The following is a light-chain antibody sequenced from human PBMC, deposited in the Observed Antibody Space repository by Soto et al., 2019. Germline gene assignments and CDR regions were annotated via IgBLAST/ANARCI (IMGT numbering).Light chain of an antibody. V-gene: IGLV2-11*01. J-gene: IGLJ2*01. CDR3: CSYAGPRVV. CDR1: SSDVGGYIY. CDR2: DVS. Sequence: QSVLTQPRSVSGSPGQSVTISCTGTSSDVGGYIYVSWYQQHPGKAPKLMIYDVSKRPSGVPDRFSGSKSGNTASLTISGLQAEDEADYYCCSYAGPRVVFGGGTKLTVL.